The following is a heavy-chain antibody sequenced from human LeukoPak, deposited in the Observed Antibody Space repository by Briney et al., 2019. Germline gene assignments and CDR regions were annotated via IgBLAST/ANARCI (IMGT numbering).Heavy chain of an antibody. Sequence: PSETLSLTCAVYGGSFSGYYWSWIRQPPGKGLEWIGEINHSGSTNYNPSLKSRVTISVDTSKNQFSLKLSSVTAADTAVYYCARGSIAAAAGLDYWGQGTLVTVSS. CDR2: INHSGST. CDR3: ARGSIAAAAGLDY. CDR1: GGSFSGYY. J-gene: IGHJ4*02. D-gene: IGHD6-25*01. V-gene: IGHV4-34*01.